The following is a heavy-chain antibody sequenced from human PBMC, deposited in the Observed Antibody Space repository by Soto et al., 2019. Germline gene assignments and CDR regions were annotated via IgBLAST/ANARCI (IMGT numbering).Heavy chain of an antibody. CDR3: ARQLVGAHGAFDI. D-gene: IGHD1-26*01. Sequence: LRLSCAASGFTFSDYYMSWIRQAPGKGLEWVSYISSSSSYTNYADSVKGRFTISRDNAKNSLYLQMNSLRAEDTAVYYCARQLVGAHGAFDIWGQGTMVTVSS. CDR1: GFTFSDYY. V-gene: IGHV3-11*06. CDR2: ISSSSSYT. J-gene: IGHJ3*02.